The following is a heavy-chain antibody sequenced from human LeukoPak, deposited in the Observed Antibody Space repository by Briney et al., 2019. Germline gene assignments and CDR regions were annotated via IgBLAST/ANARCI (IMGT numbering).Heavy chain of an antibody. CDR1: GYTFTGYY. J-gene: IGHJ4*02. CDR3: ARDSEAIAVAGGYFDY. V-gene: IGHV1-2*02. D-gene: IGHD6-19*01. Sequence: ASVKVSCKASGYTFTGYYMHWVRQAPGQGLEWMGWINPNSGGTNYAQKFQGRVTMTRDTSISTAYMELSRLRSDDTAVYYCARDSEAIAVAGGYFDYWGQGTLVTVSS. CDR2: INPNSGGT.